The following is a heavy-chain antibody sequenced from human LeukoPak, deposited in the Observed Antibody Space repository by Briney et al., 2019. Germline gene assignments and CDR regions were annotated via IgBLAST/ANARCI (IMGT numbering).Heavy chain of an antibody. J-gene: IGHJ3*02. CDR3: ARVKGYCSGGSCYPHAFDI. V-gene: IGHV3-21*01. Sequence: GGSLRLSCAASGFTFSSYSMNWVRQAPGKGLEWVSSISSSSSYIYYADSVKGRFTISRDNAKNSLYLQMNSLRAEDTAVYYYARVKGYCSGGSCYPHAFDIWGQGTMVTVSS. CDR1: GFTFSSYS. D-gene: IGHD2-15*01. CDR2: ISSSSSYI.